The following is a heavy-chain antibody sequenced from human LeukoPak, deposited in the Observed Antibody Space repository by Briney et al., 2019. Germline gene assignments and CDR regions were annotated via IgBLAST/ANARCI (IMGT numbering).Heavy chain of an antibody. V-gene: IGHV4-30-2*01. CDR2: IYHSGST. J-gene: IGHJ4*02. D-gene: IGHD2-2*01. CDR3: ARLPIVVVPASGFDY. CDR1: GGSISSGGYY. Sequence: PSETLSLTCTVSGGSISSGGYYWSWIRQPPGKGLEWIGYIYHSGSTYYNPSLKSRVTISVDRSKNQLSLKLSSVAAADTAVYYCARLPIVVVPASGFDYWGQGTLVIVSS.